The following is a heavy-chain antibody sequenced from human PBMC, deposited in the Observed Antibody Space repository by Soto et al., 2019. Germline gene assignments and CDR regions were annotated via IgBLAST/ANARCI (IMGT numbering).Heavy chain of an antibody. Sequence: QVQLVQSGAEVKKPGSSVKVSCKTSGVSFNNNGIGWVRQAPGHGLEWIGGVSPPFRTSNYARKFQGSISITADASTGTVNMELSSLTSEDTAQYYCARVLYYGSGSYSPYGMDVWGQGTTVTVSS. J-gene: IGHJ6*02. D-gene: IGHD3-10*01. CDR2: VSPPFRTS. CDR3: ARVLYYGSGSYSPYGMDV. CDR1: GVSFNNNG. V-gene: IGHV1-69*01.